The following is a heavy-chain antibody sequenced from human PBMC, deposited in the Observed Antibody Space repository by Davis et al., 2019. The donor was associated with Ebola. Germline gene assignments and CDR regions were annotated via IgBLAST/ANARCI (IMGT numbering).Heavy chain of an antibody. J-gene: IGHJ4*02. V-gene: IGHV4-4*02. Sequence: PSETLSLTCAVSGGSISSSNWWSWVRQPPGKGLEWIGEIYHSGSTNYNPSLKSRVTISVDKSKNQFSLKLSSVTAADTAVYYCARGVFLAAAGTLIDYWGQGTLVTVSS. CDR3: ARGVFLAAAGTLIDY. D-gene: IGHD6-13*01. CDR2: IYHSGST. CDR1: GGSISSSNW.